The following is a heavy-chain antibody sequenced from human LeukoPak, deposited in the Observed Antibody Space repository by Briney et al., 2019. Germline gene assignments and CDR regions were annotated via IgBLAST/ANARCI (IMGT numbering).Heavy chain of an antibody. CDR1: GYTFTSYG. Sequence: ASVKVSCKTSGYTFTSYGISWVRQAPRHGLEWMGWISTYNGNTNYAQNLQGRIIMTTDTSTSTAYMELRSLRSDDTAVYYCARDTYKSGWCSDYWGQGTLVTVSS. CDR2: ISTYNGNT. D-gene: IGHD6-19*01. V-gene: IGHV1-18*01. CDR3: ARDTYKSGWCSDY. J-gene: IGHJ4*02.